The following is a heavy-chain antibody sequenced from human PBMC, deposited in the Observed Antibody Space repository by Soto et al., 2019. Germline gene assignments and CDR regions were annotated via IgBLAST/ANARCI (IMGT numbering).Heavy chain of an antibody. CDR1: GGSISSSSYY. CDR3: ARVRGYSCGVYYYYYGMDV. Sequence: SETLSLTCTVSGGSISSSSYYWGWIRQPPGKGLEWIGSIYYSGSTYYNPSLKSRVTISVDTSKNQFSLKLSSVTAADTAVYYCARVRGYSCGVYYYYYGMDVWGQGTTVTVSS. CDR2: IYYSGST. D-gene: IGHD5-18*01. J-gene: IGHJ6*02. V-gene: IGHV4-39*07.